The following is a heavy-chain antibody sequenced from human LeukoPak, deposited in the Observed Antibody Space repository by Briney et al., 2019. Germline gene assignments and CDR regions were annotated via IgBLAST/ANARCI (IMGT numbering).Heavy chain of an antibody. D-gene: IGHD2-8*01. CDR1: GDSISTHY. J-gene: IGHJ3*02. Sequence: PSETLSLTCTIPGDSISTHYWTWIRQSPGKGLEWIGYVSSIGLTNYNPSLKSRVTISVDTSKNHFSLRLRSLTAADTAVYYCARDLTTVTKGFDIWGQGTVVTVSS. CDR2: VSSIGLT. V-gene: IGHV4-59*11. CDR3: ARDLTTVTKGFDI.